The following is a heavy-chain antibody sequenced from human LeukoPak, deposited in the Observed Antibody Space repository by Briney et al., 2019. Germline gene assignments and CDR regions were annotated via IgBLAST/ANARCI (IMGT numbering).Heavy chain of an antibody. V-gene: IGHV3-30*02. D-gene: IGHD3-10*01. CDR2: IQYDGSNT. CDR3: AKDWYYYGSGTVYYFDN. J-gene: IGHJ4*02. Sequence: GGSLRLSCAASGFSFSAYGMHWVRQAPGKGLEWVAFIQYDGSNTYYADSVEGRFTISRDNSKNTVYVQMNNLKTEDTAVYHCAKDWYYYGSGTVYYFDNWGQGTLVTVSS. CDR1: GFSFSAYG.